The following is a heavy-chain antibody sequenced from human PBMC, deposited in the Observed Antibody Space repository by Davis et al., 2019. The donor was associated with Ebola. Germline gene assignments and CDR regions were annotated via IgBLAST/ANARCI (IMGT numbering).Heavy chain of an antibody. V-gene: IGHV3-74*01. CDR3: ASQDFDILTGYNKKSPDF. Sequence: PGGSLRLSCAASGFTFSRYWMHWVRQAPGKGLVWVSRIISDGSSATYADSVRGRFSISRDNAKNTLYLQMNSLRAEDTAVYYCASQDFDILTGYNKKSPDFWGQGTLVTVSS. J-gene: IGHJ4*02. CDR1: GFTFSRYW. CDR2: IISDGSSA. D-gene: IGHD3-9*01.